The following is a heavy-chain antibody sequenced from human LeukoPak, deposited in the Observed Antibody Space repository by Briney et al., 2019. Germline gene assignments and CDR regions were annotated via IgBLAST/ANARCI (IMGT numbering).Heavy chain of an antibody. J-gene: IGHJ6*04. CDR3: ATAGYCSGGSCSDYYYYGMDV. D-gene: IGHD2-15*01. Sequence: GGSLRLSCAASGFTFSDYYMSWIRQAPGKGLEWVLYISSSSSYTNYADSVKGRFTISRDNAKNSLYLQMNSLRAEDTAVYYCATAGYCSGGSCSDYYYYGMDVWGKGTTVTVSS. CDR2: ISSSSSYT. V-gene: IGHV3-11*06. CDR1: GFTFSDYY.